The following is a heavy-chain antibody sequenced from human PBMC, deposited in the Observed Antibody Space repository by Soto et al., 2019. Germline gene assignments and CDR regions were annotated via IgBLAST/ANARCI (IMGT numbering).Heavy chain of an antibody. V-gene: IGHV1-2*04. J-gene: IGHJ6*02. Sequence: ASVKVSCKASGYTFTVYYMHWVRQAAGQWLGWVGWINPNSGGTNYAQKFQGWVTMTRDTSISTAYMELSRLRSDDTAVYYCARARIVVVPAAMSRYYYYGMDVWGQGTTVTVSS. CDR3: ARARIVVVPAAMSRYYYYGMDV. D-gene: IGHD2-2*01. CDR1: GYTFTVYY. CDR2: INPNSGGT.